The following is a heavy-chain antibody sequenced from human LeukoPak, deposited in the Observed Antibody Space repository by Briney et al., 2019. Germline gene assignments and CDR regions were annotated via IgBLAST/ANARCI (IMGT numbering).Heavy chain of an antibody. J-gene: IGHJ4*01. CDR2: VDGGGSST. CDR3: ARGPGSSGGAYVGDY. V-gene: IGHV3-74*01. D-gene: IGHD3-22*01. CDR1: GFTFSTHW. Sequence: GGSLRLSCAASGFTFSTHWMHWVRQVPGRGPVWVSRVDGGGSSTSYADSVKGRFSISRDNAKSTLYLQMNGLRAEDTAVYYCARGPGSSGGAYVGDYWGHGTLVTVSS.